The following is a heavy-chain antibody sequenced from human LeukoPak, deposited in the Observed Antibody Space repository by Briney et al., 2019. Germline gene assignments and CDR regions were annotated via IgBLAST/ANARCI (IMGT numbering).Heavy chain of an antibody. J-gene: IGHJ4*02. Sequence: VGALRLSCASSGFTFTSYAMCEVRQAPRKGVEGVSGISCTGGITYYADSVKGRFTISRDNSKNTLSLKINSLRGEDTAVYYCAKEKDYYDTTGYANDYWGQETLVTVSS. CDR3: AKEKDYYDTTGYANDY. CDR1: GFTFTSYA. D-gene: IGHD3-22*01. CDR2: ISCTGGIT. V-gene: IGHV3-23*01.